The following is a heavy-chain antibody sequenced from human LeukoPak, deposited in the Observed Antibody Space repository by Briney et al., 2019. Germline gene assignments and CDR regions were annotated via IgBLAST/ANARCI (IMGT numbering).Heavy chain of an antibody. V-gene: IGHV3-23*01. CDR2: ISGSGGNT. Sequence: PGGSLRLSCAASGFTFSSYAMSWVRQAPGKGLEWVSAISGSGGNTHYADSVKGRFTISRDNSKNTLYLQMDSLRAEDTAIYYCAKDPSLSYDSSGYYYHSWGQGTLVTVSS. CDR3: AKDPSLSYDSSGYYYHS. J-gene: IGHJ4*02. D-gene: IGHD3-22*01. CDR1: GFTFSSYA.